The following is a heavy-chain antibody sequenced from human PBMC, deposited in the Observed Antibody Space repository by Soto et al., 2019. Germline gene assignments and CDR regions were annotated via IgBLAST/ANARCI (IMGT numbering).Heavy chain of an antibody. V-gene: IGHV1-69*01. CDR1: GGTFSSYA. CDR3: ARAILGYCSGGSCYGGGFDY. CDR2: IIPIFGTA. Sequence: QVQLVQSGAEVKKPGSSVKVSCKASGGTFSSYAISWVRQAPGQGLEWMGGIIPIFGTANYAQKFQGRVTITADESTSTAYMELSSLRSEDTAVYYCARAILGYCSGGSCYGGGFDYWGHGTLVTVSS. D-gene: IGHD2-15*01. J-gene: IGHJ4*01.